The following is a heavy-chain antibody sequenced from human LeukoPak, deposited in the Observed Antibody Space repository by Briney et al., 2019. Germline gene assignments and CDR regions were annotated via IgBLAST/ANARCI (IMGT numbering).Heavy chain of an antibody. J-gene: IGHJ2*01. Sequence: GGSLRLSCAASGFTFSSYEMNWVRQAPGKGMEWVSYISSSGSIIHYADSVKGRFTISRDNAKNSLYLQMNSLRAEDTAVYYCARDYDSSGFSLFDLWGRGALVTVSS. V-gene: IGHV3-48*03. CDR2: ISSSGSII. CDR3: ARDYDSSGFSLFDL. D-gene: IGHD3-22*01. CDR1: GFTFSSYE.